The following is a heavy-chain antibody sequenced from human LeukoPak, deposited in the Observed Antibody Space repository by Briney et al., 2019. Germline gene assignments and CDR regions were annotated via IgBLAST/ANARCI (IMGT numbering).Heavy chain of an antibody. J-gene: IGHJ2*01. Sequence: XGGXXXGHXWXWIRQPPGKGLEWIGEINHSGSTNYNPSLKSRVTISVDTSKNQFSLKLSSVTAADTAVYYCARGRNPRYFDLWGRGALVTVSS. CDR2: INHSGST. CDR3: ARGRNPRYFDL. CDR1: GGXXXGHX. D-gene: IGHD1-14*01. V-gene: IGHV4-34*01.